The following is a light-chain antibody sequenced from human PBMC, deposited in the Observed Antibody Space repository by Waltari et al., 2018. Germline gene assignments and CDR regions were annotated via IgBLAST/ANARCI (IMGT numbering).Light chain of an antibody. CDR1: SPNIGASYE. J-gene: IGLJ3*02. CDR3: QSYDRSLSVV. V-gene: IGLV1-40*01. Sequence: QSVLSHPPSVSGAPGHRITISCTGNSPNIGASYEVHWYQQLPGIAPKLLIFRHGNRPSGVPDRFSCSRSGTSASLAITGLQAEDEADYYCQSYDRSLSVVFGGGTKVTVL. CDR2: RHG.